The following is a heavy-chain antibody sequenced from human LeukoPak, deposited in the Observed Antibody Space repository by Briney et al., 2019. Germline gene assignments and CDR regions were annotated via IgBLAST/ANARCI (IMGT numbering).Heavy chain of an antibody. CDR1: GGSFSGYY. V-gene: IGHV4-34*01. D-gene: IGHD3-22*01. CDR2: INHSGST. J-gene: IGHJ4*02. Sequence: SETLSLTCAVYGGSFSGYYWSWIRQPPGKGLEWIGEINHSGSTNYNPSLKSRVTISVDTSKNQFSLKLSSVTAADTAVYYCARQEDYYDSIDYWGQGTLVTVSS. CDR3: ARQEDYYDSIDY.